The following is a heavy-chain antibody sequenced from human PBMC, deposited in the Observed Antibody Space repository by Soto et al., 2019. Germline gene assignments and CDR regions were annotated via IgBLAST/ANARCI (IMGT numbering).Heavy chain of an antibody. J-gene: IGHJ4*02. CDR2: IYDSGIS. CDR1: GASISSGGCY. CDR3: ARNEWIQRWFAY. D-gene: IGHD5-18*01. Sequence: QVQLLESGPGLVKPSQTLSLICDVSGASISSGGCYWIWTCPRPGRALVWVGFIYDSGISHYNPTLKSRATISMDTSQNHFYLKPISVAATAADVYYCARNEWIQRWFAYWGQGALVTVSS. V-gene: IGHV4-31*11.